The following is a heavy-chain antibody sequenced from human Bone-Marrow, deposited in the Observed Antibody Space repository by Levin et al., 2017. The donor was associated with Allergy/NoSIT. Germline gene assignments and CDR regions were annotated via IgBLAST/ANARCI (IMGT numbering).Heavy chain of an antibody. CDR2: ISSSSSNV. CDR3: VRDNCAATGFGDLDP. J-gene: IGHJ5*02. V-gene: IGHV3-48*02. CDR1: GFIFSQYN. D-gene: IGHD6-13*01. Sequence: GESLKISCVASGFIFSQYNMNWVRQAPGKGLEWVSYISSSSSNVYYADSVKGRFTISRDNAKNSLFLQMNSLRDEDTAVYYCVRDNCAATGFGDLDPWGQGALVTVSS.